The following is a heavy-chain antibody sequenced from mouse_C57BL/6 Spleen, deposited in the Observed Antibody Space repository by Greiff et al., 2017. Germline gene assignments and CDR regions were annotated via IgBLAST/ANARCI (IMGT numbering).Heavy chain of an antibody. Sequence: QVQLQQSGAELVKPGASVKLSCKASGYTFTSYWMHWVKQRPGRGLEWIGRIDPNSGGTKYNEKFKSKATLTVDKPSSTAYMQLSSLTSEDSAVYYCAIHYGSSYSYWYFDVWGTGTTVTVSS. V-gene: IGHV1-72*01. CDR1: GYTFTSYW. CDR3: AIHYGSSYSYWYFDV. D-gene: IGHD1-1*01. CDR2: IDPNSGGT. J-gene: IGHJ1*03.